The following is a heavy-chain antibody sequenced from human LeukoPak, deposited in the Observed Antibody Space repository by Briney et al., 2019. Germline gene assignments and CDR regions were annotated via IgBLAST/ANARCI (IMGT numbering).Heavy chain of an antibody. V-gene: IGHV3-30*18. D-gene: IGHD4-23*01. CDR2: ISYDGSNK. Sequence: GGSLRLSCEASGFTFSNYAMHWIRQAPGKWLEWVAVISYDGSNKYYADSVKGRFTISRDNSKNTLYLQMNSLRAEDTAVYYCAKETDYGGNFDYWGQGTLATVSS. J-gene: IGHJ4*02. CDR1: GFTFSNYA. CDR3: AKETDYGGNFDY.